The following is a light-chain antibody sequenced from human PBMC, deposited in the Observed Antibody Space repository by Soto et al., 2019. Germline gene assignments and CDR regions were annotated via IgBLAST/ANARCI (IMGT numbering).Light chain of an antibody. CDR2: GAS. J-gene: IGKJ1*01. Sequence: EIVLTQSPGTLSLTPGERATLSCRASQSVSSTFLAWYQQKPGQAPKVRIYGASTRATGIPDRFSGSGSGTDFTLTISRLEPEDFAMYYCQQYESSRTFGQGTKVEMK. CDR1: QSVSSTF. CDR3: QQYESSRT. V-gene: IGKV3-20*01.